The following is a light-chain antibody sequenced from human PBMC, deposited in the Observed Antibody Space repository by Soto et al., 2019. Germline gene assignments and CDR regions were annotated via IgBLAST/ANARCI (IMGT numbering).Light chain of an antibody. CDR3: QQTYSMPLT. Sequence: DIQVTQSPSSLSASVGDTVTITRRTTENINNYLSWYQQKPGKAPTVLIYTASTLMTGVPSRFSGSGSGTDFTLTITGLRPEDFVTYYCQQTYSMPLTFGGGTKVDIK. CDR1: ENINNY. CDR2: TAS. J-gene: IGKJ4*01. V-gene: IGKV1-39*01.